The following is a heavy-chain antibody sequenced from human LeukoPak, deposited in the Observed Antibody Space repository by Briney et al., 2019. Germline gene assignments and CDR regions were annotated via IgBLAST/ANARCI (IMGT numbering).Heavy chain of an antibody. CDR3: ARRQWLTLYYFDY. J-gene: IGHJ4*02. CDR2: INHSGST. Sequence: SETLSLTCTVSGGSISSYYWSWIRQPPGKGLEWIGEINHSGSTNYNPSLKSRVTISVDTSKNQFSLKLSSVTAADTAVYYCARRQWLTLYYFDYWGQGTLVTVSS. V-gene: IGHV4-34*01. D-gene: IGHD6-19*01. CDR1: GGSISSYY.